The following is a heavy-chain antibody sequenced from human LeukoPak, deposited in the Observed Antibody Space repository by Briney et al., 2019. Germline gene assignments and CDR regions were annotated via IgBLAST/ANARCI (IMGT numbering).Heavy chain of an antibody. CDR2: IYYSGST. D-gene: IGHD3-16*01. V-gene: IGHV4-39*01. J-gene: IGHJ4*02. Sequence: PSETLSLTCTVSGGSLSSSSYYWGWLRQPPGTGLEWIGSIYYSGSTYYNPSLKSRVTISVDTSRNQFSLKLSSVTAADTAVYYCARMGDHRLTRPDYWGQGTLVTVSS. CDR1: GGSLSSSSYY. CDR3: ARMGDHRLTRPDY.